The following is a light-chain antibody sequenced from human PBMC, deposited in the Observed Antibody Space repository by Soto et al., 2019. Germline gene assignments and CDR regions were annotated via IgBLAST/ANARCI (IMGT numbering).Light chain of an antibody. CDR2: DAY. CDR3: KQYNSYPRT. V-gene: IGKV1-5*01. CDR1: QSISSW. Sequence: DIQMTQSPSTLSASVGDRVTITCRASQSISSWLAWYQQKPGKAHKLLIYDAYSLESGVPSRFSGSGSGTEFTLTIRSLQPDDFATYYCKQYNSYPRTFGQGTKVDI. J-gene: IGKJ1*01.